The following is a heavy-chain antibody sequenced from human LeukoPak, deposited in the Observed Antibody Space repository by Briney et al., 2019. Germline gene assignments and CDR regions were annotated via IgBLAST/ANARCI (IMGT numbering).Heavy chain of an antibody. CDR2: IYQSGST. D-gene: IGHD3-22*01. J-gene: IGHJ4*02. Sequence: KSSETLSLTCTVSGYSISSGYYWGWIRQPPGKGLEWIGSIYQSGSTYYNPSLKSRVTISVDTSKNQFSLKLSSVTAADTAVYYCAEASSGYLGYYFDYWGQGTLVTVSS. CDR1: GYSISSGYY. CDR3: AEASSGYLGYYFDY. V-gene: IGHV4-38-2*02.